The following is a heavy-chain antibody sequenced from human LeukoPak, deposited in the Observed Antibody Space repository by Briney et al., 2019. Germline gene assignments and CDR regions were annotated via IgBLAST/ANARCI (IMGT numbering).Heavy chain of an antibody. CDR2: ISHSGST. D-gene: IGHD1-26*01. Sequence: SETLSLTCTVSGGSISSYYWNWIRQPPGKGLEWIGYISHSGSTDYKSSLKSRVTISGDTSKNRFSLRLSSVTAADTAVYYCARSSSGSYYNDWGQGTLVTVSS. V-gene: IGHV4-59*08. J-gene: IGHJ4*02. CDR1: GGSISSYY. CDR3: ARSSSGSYYND.